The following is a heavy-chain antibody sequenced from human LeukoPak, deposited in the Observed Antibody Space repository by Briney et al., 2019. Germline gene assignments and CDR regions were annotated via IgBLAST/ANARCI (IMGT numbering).Heavy chain of an antibody. D-gene: IGHD3-22*01. J-gene: IGHJ3*02. CDR2: ISAYNSNT. Sequence: GASVKVSCKPSGGTFSSYAISWVRQAAGQGREWMGWISAYNSNTTYAKKLQGRVTMPTDTSTSTAYMDLRSLRSDDTAVYYCERVEVGVSVTYYYDSSGYPTIWGQGTMVTVS. CDR1: GGTFSSYA. V-gene: IGHV1-18*01. CDR3: ERVEVGVSVTYYYDSSGYPTI.